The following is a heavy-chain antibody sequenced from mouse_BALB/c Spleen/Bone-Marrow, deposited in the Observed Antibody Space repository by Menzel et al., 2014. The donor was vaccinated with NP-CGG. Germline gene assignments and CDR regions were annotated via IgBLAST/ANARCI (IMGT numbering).Heavy chain of an antibody. J-gene: IGHJ3*01. CDR1: GYAFSTYW. CDR2: ISPGTGNT. CDR3: AIIGYQAWFAY. D-gene: IGHD2-2*01. V-gene: IGHV1-9*01. Sequence: QVQLQQSGTELMKPGASVKISCKATGYAFSTYWIQWIKPRPGHGLDWIGEISPGTGNTNNNEKFRGKATFTADASSNTAYMQLSSLTSEDSAVYFCAIIGYQAWFAYGGQGTLVTVSP.